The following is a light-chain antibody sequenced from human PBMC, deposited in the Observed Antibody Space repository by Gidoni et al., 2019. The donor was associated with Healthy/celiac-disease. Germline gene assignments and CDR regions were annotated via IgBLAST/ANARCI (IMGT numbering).Light chain of an antibody. CDR1: QSISSW. CDR2: KSS. Sequence: DIQKTQSPSTLSASVGDRVTITCRASQSISSWLAWYQQKPGKAPKLLIYKSSSLESGVPSRFSGSVSGTEFTLTISSLQPDDFATYYCQQYNSYLFTFGPGTKVDIK. J-gene: IGKJ3*01. CDR3: QQYNSYLFT. V-gene: IGKV1-5*03.